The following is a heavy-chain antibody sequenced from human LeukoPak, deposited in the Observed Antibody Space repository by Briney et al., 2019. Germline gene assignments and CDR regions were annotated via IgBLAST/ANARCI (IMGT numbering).Heavy chain of an antibody. J-gene: IGHJ3*02. D-gene: IGHD4-17*01. CDR3: ASSILYDYGDYGPPVAFDI. V-gene: IGHV3-48*01. Sequence: GGSLRLSCAASGFTFSSYSMNWVRQAPGKGLEWVSYISSSSSTIYYADSVKGRFTISRDNAKNSLYLQMNSLRAEDTAVYYCASSILYDYGDYGPPVAFDIWGQGTMVTVSS. CDR1: GFTFSSYS. CDR2: ISSSSSTI.